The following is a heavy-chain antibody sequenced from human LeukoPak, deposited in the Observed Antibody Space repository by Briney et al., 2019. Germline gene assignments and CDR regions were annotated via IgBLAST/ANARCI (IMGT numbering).Heavy chain of an antibody. CDR3: AKDQGAYDPEYYFDY. Sequence: GGSLRLSCAASGFTFNTYGMHWVRQAPGKGLEWVAIISYDGSNNYYADSVKGRFTIPRDNSKNTLYPQMNSLRGEDTAVYYCAKDQGAYDPEYYFDYWGQGTLVTVSS. V-gene: IGHV3-30*18. D-gene: IGHD5-12*01. J-gene: IGHJ4*02. CDR2: ISYDGSNN. CDR1: GFTFNTYG.